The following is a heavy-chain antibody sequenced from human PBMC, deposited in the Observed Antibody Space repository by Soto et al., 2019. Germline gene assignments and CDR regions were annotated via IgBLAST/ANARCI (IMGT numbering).Heavy chain of an antibody. CDR1: GFTFDDYA. V-gene: IGHV3-9*01. Sequence: GGSLRLSCAASGFTFDDYAMHWVRQAPGKGLEWVSGISWNSGSIGYADSVKGRFTTSRDNAKNSLYLQMNSLRAEDTALYYCAKGTMEVITTEFDYWGQGTLVTVSS. D-gene: IGHD3-22*01. CDR2: ISWNSGSI. CDR3: AKGTMEVITTEFDY. J-gene: IGHJ4*02.